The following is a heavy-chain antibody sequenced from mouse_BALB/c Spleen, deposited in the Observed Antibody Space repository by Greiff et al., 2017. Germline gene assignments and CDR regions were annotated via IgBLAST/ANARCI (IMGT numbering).Heavy chain of an antibody. CDR3: ARDYGYDERPPYAMDY. D-gene: IGHD2-2*01. CDR2: IYPGGGYT. CDR1: GYTFTNYW. V-gene: IGHV1-63*02. J-gene: IGHJ4*01. Sequence: QVQLQQSGAELVRPGTSVKISCKASGYTFTNYWLGWVKQRPGHGLEWIGDIYPGGGYTNYNEKFKGKATLTADTSSSTAYMQLSSLTSEDSAVYFCARDYGYDERPPYAMDYWGQGTSVTVSS.